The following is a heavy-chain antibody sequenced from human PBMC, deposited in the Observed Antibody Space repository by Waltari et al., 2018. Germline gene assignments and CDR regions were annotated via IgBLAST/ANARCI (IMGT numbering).Heavy chain of an antibody. J-gene: IGHJ4*02. CDR3: ARDLHDGRGYYH. V-gene: IGHV4-38-2*02. Sequence: QVQLQESGPGLVKPSETLSLTCAVSGYSIISGYYWAWIRQPPGKGLEWIGSIYHSGRTYYSPSLKSRVTISVDTSKNQFSLKLSSVTAADTALYYCARDLHDGRGYYHRGQGTLVAVSS. D-gene: IGHD3-22*01. CDR2: IYHSGRT. CDR1: GYSIISGYY.